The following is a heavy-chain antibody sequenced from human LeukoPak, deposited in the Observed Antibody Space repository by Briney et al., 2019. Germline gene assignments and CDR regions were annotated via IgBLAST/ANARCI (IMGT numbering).Heavy chain of an antibody. CDR2: INHSGST. J-gene: IGHJ4*02. D-gene: IGHD3-16*02. V-gene: IGHV4-34*01. CDR1: GGSFSGYY. CDR3: ARGCIVKYDYIWRSYRYIGHHPSYFDY. Sequence: PSETLSLTCAVYGGSFSGYYWSWIRQPPGKGLEWIGEINHSGSTNYNPSLKSRVTISVDTSKNQFSLKLSPVTAADTAVYYCARGCIVKYDYIWRSYRYIGHHPSYFDYGGQGTLVTVSS.